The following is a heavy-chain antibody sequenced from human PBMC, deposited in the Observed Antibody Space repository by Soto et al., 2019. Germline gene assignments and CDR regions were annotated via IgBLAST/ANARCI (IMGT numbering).Heavy chain of an antibody. D-gene: IGHD2-15*01. CDR2: ISYDGSNK. V-gene: IGHV3-30*18. J-gene: IGHJ4*02. CDR3: AKDLLRYCSGGSCYSSDY. Sequence: QVQLVEAGGGVVQPGRSLRLSCAASGFTFSSYGMHWVRQAPGKGLEWVAVISYDGSNKYYADSVKGRFTISRDNSKNTMYLQMHSLRAEDTAVYYCAKDLLRYCSGGSCYSSDYWGQGTLVTVSS. CDR1: GFTFSSYG.